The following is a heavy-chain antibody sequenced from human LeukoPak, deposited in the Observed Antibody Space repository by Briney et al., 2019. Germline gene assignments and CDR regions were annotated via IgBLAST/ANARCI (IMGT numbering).Heavy chain of an antibody. CDR2: IYTTGST. J-gene: IGHJ5*02. D-gene: IGHD1-26*01. V-gene: IGHV4-61*02. Sequence: SETLSLTCTVSGDSISYGSSYWGWIRHPAGKGLEWIGRIYTTGSTNYNPSLKSRVTMSVDTSNNQFSLRLTSVIAADTAVYFCARGGQPDNWFHPWGQGILVTVSS. CDR3: ARGGQPDNWFHP. CDR1: GDSISYGSSY.